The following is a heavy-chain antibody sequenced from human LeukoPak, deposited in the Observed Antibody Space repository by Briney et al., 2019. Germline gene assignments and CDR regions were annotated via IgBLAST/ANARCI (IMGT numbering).Heavy chain of an antibody. Sequence: PGGSLRLSCAASGFTFSSYVMHWVRQAPGKGLEWVAVISYDGSNKYSADSVKGRFTISRDNSKNTPYLQMNSLRDEDTAVYYCAKADRVFYYYGMDVWSQGTTVTVSS. CDR3: AKADRVFYYYGMDV. J-gene: IGHJ6*02. CDR2: ISYDGSNK. CDR1: GFTFSSYV. V-gene: IGHV3-30*18. D-gene: IGHD1-14*01.